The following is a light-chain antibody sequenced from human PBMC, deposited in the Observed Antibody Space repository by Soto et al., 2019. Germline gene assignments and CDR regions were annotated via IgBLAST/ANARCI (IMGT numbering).Light chain of an antibody. CDR2: EVS. V-gene: IGLV2-14*01. J-gene: IGLJ1*01. Sequence: QSVLTQPASVSGAPGQSITISCTGTSSDLGGYNDVSWYQQHPGKAPKLMIYEVSNRPSGVSNRFSGSKSGNTASLTIAGLPAEDEADYYCSSYTSSTTLVFGTGTKVTVL. CDR1: SSDLGGYND. CDR3: SSYTSSTTLV.